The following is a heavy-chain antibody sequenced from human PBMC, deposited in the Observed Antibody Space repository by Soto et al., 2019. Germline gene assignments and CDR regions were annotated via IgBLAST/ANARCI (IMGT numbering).Heavy chain of an antibody. V-gene: IGHV3-7*01. D-gene: IGHD4-17*01. Sequence: EVQLVESGGGLVQPGGSLRLSCAASGFTFSSYWMSWVRQAPGKGLEWVANIKQDGSEKYYVDSVKGRFTISRDNAKKSQYLQMNSLRAEDTAVYYCARDLWVTTVTRRDYFDYWGQGTLVTVSS. J-gene: IGHJ4*02. CDR3: ARDLWVTTVTRRDYFDY. CDR2: IKQDGSEK. CDR1: GFTFSSYW.